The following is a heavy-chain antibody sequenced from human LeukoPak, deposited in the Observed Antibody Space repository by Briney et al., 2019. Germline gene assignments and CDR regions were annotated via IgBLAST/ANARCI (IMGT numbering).Heavy chain of an antibody. V-gene: IGHV4-30-2*01. J-gene: IGHJ3*02. D-gene: IGHD1-1*01. Sequence: SETLSLTCAVSGGSISSGGYSWSWLRQPPGQGLEWIGYIYHSGSTYYNPSLKSRVTISVDRSKNQFSLKLSSVTAADTAVYYCARDRKGTLPSTDAFDIWGQGTMVTVSS. CDR1: GGSISSGGYS. CDR3: ARDRKGTLPSTDAFDI. CDR2: IYHSGST.